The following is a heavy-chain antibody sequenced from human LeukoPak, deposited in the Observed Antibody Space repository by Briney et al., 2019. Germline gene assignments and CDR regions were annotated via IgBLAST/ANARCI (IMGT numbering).Heavy chain of an antibody. CDR3: ARGAGGSSSWSTIRYIDC. CDR2: ISYDGSKK. CDR1: GFTFSNYA. J-gene: IGHJ4*02. D-gene: IGHD6-13*01. Sequence: GGSLRLSCAAPGFTFSNYAMHWVRQAPGKGLEWVTGISYDGSKKYSADSVKDRFTISRDNSENALFLQMNSLRVEDTAVYYCARGAGGSSSWSTIRYIDCWGQGTLVTVSS. V-gene: IGHV3-30-3*01.